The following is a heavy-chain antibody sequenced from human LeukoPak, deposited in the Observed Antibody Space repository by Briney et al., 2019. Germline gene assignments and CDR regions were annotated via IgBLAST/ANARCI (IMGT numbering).Heavy chain of an antibody. J-gene: IGHJ4*02. CDR3: ARDDGRGVVTPY. D-gene: IGHD2-21*02. CDR1: GGSISLYY. CDR2: IYYSGRT. Sequence: SETLSLTCTVSGGSISLYYWGWIRQPPGKGLEWIGCIYYSGRTFYNPSLKSRVTISVDTSRNQFSLKLSSVTAADTAVYYCARDDGRGVVTPYWGQGTLVTVSS. V-gene: IGHV4-39*07.